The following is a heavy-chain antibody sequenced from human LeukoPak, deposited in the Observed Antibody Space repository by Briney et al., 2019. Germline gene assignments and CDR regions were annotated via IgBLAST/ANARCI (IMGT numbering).Heavy chain of an antibody. Sequence: GGSLRLSCAVSRFSFSNYWMNWVRQAPGKGLEWVANINKDGSEKCYVDSVKGRFSISRDNAKNSLYLQLNSLRVEDTAVYYCASFCANCYYGMDVWGQGTTVTVSS. J-gene: IGHJ6*02. D-gene: IGHD4/OR15-4a*01. V-gene: IGHV3-7*02. CDR2: INKDGSEK. CDR1: RFSFSNYW. CDR3: ASFCANCYYGMDV.